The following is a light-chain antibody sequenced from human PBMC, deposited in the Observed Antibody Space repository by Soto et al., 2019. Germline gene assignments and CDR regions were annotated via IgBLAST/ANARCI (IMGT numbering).Light chain of an antibody. J-gene: IGLJ3*02. CDR3: RSNAGNNKLGV. CDR1: SSDVGGYNY. CDR2: EVS. V-gene: IGLV2-8*01. Sequence: QSVLTQPPSASGSPGQSVTISCTGTSSDVGGYNYVSWYQQHPGKAPKLMIYEVSKRPSGVPDRFSGSKSGNTASLTGSGLPGGDEADYYRRSNAGNNKLGVFGGGTKLTVL.